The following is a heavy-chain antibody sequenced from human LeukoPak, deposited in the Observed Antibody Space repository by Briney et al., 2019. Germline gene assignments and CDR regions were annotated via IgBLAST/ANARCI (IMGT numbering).Heavy chain of an antibody. CDR3: ARDAVMGTTPFYFDY. V-gene: IGHV3-48*01. CDR1: GFILSSYG. D-gene: IGHD1-1*01. J-gene: IGHJ4*02. CDR2: ISGSSFNL. Sequence: PGESQRLSCTASGFILSSYGMNWVRHAPGKGLVYVSYISGSSFNLFYADSVKGRFNISRDNAKDSLFLQIDSLRAKDTALYYCARDAVMGTTPFYFDYWGQGALVTVSS.